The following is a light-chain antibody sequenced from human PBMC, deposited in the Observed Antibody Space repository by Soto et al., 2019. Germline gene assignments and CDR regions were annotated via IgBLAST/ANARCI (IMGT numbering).Light chain of an antibody. V-gene: IGKV1-17*03. CDR1: QDIGYH. CDR2: SAS. Sequence: DIQMTQSPSAMSAAVGDRVTITCRASQDIGYHLGWFQQKPGKAPKRLIYSASSLDSGVPSRFSATGSGTEFTFTISSLQSEDFAVYYCQQYDNWPPVTFGQGTKVEVK. J-gene: IGKJ1*01. CDR3: QQYDNWPPVT.